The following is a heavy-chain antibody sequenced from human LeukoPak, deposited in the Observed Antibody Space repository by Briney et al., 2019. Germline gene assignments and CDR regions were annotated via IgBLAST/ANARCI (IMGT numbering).Heavy chain of an antibody. V-gene: IGHV1-69*04. CDR1: GYTFTSYY. CDR2: IIPILGIA. Sequence: SVKVSCKASGYTFTSYYMHWVRQAPGQGLEWMGRIIPILGIANYAQKFQGRVTITADKSTSTAYMELSSLRSEDTAVYYCARDGVAGKDYFDYWGQGTLVTVSS. D-gene: IGHD6-19*01. CDR3: ARDGVAGKDYFDY. J-gene: IGHJ4*02.